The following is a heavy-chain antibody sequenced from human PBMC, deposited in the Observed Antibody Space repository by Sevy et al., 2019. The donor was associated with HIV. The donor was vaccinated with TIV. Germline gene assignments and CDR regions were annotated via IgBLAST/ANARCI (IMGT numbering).Heavy chain of an antibody. V-gene: IGHV3-49*03. CDR1: GFTFGDYA. CDR2: IRSKDYGGAT. Sequence: GGSLRLSCTGSGFTFGDYAMSWFRQAPGMGLEWVGFIRSKDYGGATEYAASGKGRFTISRDDSISIADLQMNSLKTEDTAVYYCTRGYYYDSSGYSDYWGQGTLVTVSS. D-gene: IGHD3-22*01. CDR3: TRGYYYDSSGYSDY. J-gene: IGHJ4*02.